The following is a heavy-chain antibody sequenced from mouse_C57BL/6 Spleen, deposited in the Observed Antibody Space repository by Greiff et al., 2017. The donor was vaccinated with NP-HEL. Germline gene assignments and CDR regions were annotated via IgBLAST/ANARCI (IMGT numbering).Heavy chain of an antibody. CDR1: GFTFSDYG. D-gene: IGHD1-1*01. J-gene: IGHJ3*01. Sequence: EVKVEESGGGLVQPGGSLKLSCAASGFTFSDYGMAWVRQAPRKGPEWVAFISNLAYSIYYADTVTGRFTISRENAKNTLYLEMSSLRSEDTAMYYCARLDGSSYEFAYWGQGTLVTVSA. V-gene: IGHV5-15*04. CDR3: ARLDGSSYEFAY. CDR2: ISNLAYSI.